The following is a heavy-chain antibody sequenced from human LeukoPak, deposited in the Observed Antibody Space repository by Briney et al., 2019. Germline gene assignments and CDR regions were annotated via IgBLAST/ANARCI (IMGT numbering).Heavy chain of an antibody. Sequence: PGGSLRLSCAASGFIFSNAWMSWVRQAPGKGLEWVAVIWYDGSNKYYADSVKGRFTISRDNSKNTLYLQMNSLRAEDTAVYYCAKDFWSGYYPNYWGQGTLVTVSS. CDR2: IWYDGSNK. V-gene: IGHV3-33*06. D-gene: IGHD3-3*01. CDR3: AKDFWSGYYPNY. CDR1: GFIFSNAW. J-gene: IGHJ4*02.